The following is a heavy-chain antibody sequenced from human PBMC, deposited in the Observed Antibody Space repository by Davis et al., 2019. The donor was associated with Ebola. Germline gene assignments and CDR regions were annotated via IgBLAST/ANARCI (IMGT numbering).Heavy chain of an antibody. CDR1: GGSFPGYY. J-gene: IGHJ6*04. Sequence: SETLSLTCAVYGGSFPGYYWSWIRQPPAHVLEWIGEIYHSGSTKYSPSLNSRVTISVDTSKNQFSLKLTSVTAADTAIYYCARRYSGRYSYHHGMDVGGKGTTVTVSS. D-gene: IGHD1-26*01. CDR3: ARRYSGRYSYHHGMDV. CDR2: IYHSGST. V-gene: IGHV4-34*01.